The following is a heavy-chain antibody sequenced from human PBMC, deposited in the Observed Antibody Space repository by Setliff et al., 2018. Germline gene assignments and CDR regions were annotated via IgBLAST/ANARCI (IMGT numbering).Heavy chain of an antibody. J-gene: IGHJ4*02. CDR3: ARQTQNYNFWSGQYPYHYDS. CDR1: GYTFTNYA. V-gene: IGHV1-3*04. Sequence: VASVKVSCKASGYTFTNYAIHWVRQAPGQRPEWMGWINTGNANTKYSQKFQGRITITRDTSASTAYMEMSSLRSEDTAVYYCARQTQNYNFWSGQYPYHYDSWGQGTLVTVSS. CDR2: INTGNANT. D-gene: IGHD3-3*01.